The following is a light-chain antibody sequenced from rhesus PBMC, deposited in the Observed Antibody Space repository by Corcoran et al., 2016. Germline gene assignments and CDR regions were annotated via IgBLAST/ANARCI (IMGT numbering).Light chain of an antibody. CDR2: KAS. CDR1: QDISSW. CDR3: LQYNSSPWT. V-gene: IGKV1-21*01. Sequence: DIQMTQSPSSLSASVGDKVTITCRVSQDISSWLAWYQQKPGKAPNLLIYKASSLQSGVPSRFSGSGSGTDFPLTISSLQPEDFATYYCLQYNSSPWTFGQGTKVEIK. J-gene: IGKJ1*01.